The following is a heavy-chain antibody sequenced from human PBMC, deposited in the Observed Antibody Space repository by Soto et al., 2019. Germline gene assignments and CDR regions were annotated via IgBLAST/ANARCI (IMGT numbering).Heavy chain of an antibody. CDR2: INAGNGNT. J-gene: IGHJ6*02. D-gene: IGHD2-2*01. Sequence: QGQLVQSGAEEKKPGASVKVSCKASGYTFTSYAMHWVRQAPGQRLEWMGWINAGNGNTKYSQKFQGRVTITRDTSASTAYMELSSLRSEDTAVYYCASGYCISTSCLPDYYYGMDVWGQGTTVTVSS. V-gene: IGHV1-3*05. CDR3: ASGYCISTSCLPDYYYGMDV. CDR1: GYTFTSYA.